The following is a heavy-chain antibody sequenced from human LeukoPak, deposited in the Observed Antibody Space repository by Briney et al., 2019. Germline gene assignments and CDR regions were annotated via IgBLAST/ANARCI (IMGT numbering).Heavy chain of an antibody. CDR3: ARRVSIVIGGIWFDP. Sequence: SETLSLTCTVSGGSISSSSYYWGWIRQPPGKWLEWIGSIYYSGSTYYNPSLKSRVTISVDTSKNQFSLKLSSVTAADTAVYYCARRVSIVIGGIWFDPWGQGTLVTVSS. D-gene: IGHD3-16*02. V-gene: IGHV4-39*01. CDR1: GGSISSSSYY. J-gene: IGHJ5*02. CDR2: IYYSGST.